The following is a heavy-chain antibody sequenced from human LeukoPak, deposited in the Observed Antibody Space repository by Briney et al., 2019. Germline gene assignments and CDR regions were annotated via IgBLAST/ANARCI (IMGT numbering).Heavy chain of an antibody. V-gene: IGHV3-23*01. CDR1: GFTFSSYA. D-gene: IGHD3-9*01. CDR2: ISGSGGST. CDR3: AKDLEFLTGYPFDY. Sequence: GGSLRLSCAASGFTFSSYAMSWVRQAPGKGLEWVSAISGSGGSTYYADSVKGRFTISRDNSKNTLYLQMNSRRAEDTAVYYCAKDLEFLTGYPFDYWGQGTLVTVSS. J-gene: IGHJ4*02.